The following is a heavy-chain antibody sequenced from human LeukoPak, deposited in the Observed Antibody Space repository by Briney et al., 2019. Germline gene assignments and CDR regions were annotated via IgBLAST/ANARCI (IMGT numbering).Heavy chain of an antibody. V-gene: IGHV1-2*02. CDR3: ARGRRVYRGYSGYDNYYYYMDV. J-gene: IGHJ6*03. CDR2: INPNSGGT. CDR1: GYTFTGYY. D-gene: IGHD5-12*01. Sequence: VASVKVSCKASGYTFTGYYMHWVRQAPGQGLEWMGWINPNSGGTNYAQKFQGRVTMTRNTSISTAYMELSSLRSEDTAVYYCARGRRVYRGYSGYDNYYYYMDVWGKGTTVTISS.